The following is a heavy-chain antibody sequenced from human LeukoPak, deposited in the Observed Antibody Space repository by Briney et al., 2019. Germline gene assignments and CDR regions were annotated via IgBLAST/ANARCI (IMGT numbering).Heavy chain of an antibody. J-gene: IGHJ3*02. CDR1: GFTVSSRY. Sequence: GGSLRLSCAASGFTVSSRYMNWVRQAPGKGLEWVSSISSSSSYIYYADSVKGRFTISRDNAKNSLYLQMNSLRAEDTAVYYCARPHYYDSSGYGVQPEDHVKDAFDIWGQGTMVTVSS. CDR2: ISSSSSYI. D-gene: IGHD3-22*01. CDR3: ARPHYYDSSGYGVQPEDHVKDAFDI. V-gene: IGHV3-21*01.